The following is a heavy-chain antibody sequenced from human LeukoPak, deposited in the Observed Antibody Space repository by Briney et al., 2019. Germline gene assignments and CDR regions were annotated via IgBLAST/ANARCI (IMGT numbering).Heavy chain of an antibody. J-gene: IGHJ3*02. Sequence: PSETLSLTCTVSGGSISSYYWSWIRQPAGKGLEWIGRIYTSGSTNYNPSLKSRVTMSVDTSKNQFSLKLSSVTAADTAVYYCARERLSGGYSGTNRSDRAFEIWGKGTMVTVS. D-gene: IGHD5-12*01. CDR1: GGSISSYY. CDR3: ARERLSGGYSGTNRSDRAFEI. V-gene: IGHV4-4*07. CDR2: IYTSGST.